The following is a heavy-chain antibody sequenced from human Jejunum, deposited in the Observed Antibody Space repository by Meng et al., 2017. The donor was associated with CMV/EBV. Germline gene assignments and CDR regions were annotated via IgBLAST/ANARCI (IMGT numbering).Heavy chain of an antibody. J-gene: IGHJ5*02. CDR1: GISVTNNY. D-gene: IGHD6-6*01. CDR3: ARGAMSSES. V-gene: IGHV3-66*01. CDR2: IYSGCDKT. Sequence: QLVELGAGFVQPGGSLRHSCAVYGISVTNNYMPWVLQTTGKGLEWVLVIYSGCDKTYYGDYVKSRFTISRDSSRNTLYLQMTSMRAGDTALYYCARGAMSSESWGQGTLVTASS.